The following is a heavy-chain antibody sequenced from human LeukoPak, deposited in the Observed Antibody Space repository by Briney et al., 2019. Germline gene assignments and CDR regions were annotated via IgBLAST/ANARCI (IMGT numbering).Heavy chain of an antibody. CDR2: ISISVGTT. D-gene: IGHD3-10*01. CDR3: AKVGPHYYGSGSYYPFDY. CDR1: VFTSSSHA. V-gene: IGHV3-23*01. J-gene: IGHJ4*02. Sequence: GGSLRLSSATSVFTSSSHAMSWVRQAPGKGLEWVSGISISVGTTYYEESVKGRFTISRDNYKNILYLKMSSLRAEDTAVYYCAKVGPHYYGSGSYYPFDYWGQGTLVTVSS.